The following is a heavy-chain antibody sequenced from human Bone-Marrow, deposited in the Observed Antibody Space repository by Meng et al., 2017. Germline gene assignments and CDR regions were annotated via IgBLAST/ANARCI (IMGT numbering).Heavy chain of an antibody. J-gene: IGHJ6*02. CDR2: ISYDGSNK. Sequence: GESLKTSCAASGFTFSSYVMQWVRQAPGKGLEWVAIISYDGSNKYYADSVKGRFTVSRDNSKHTLYLQMNSLRAEDTAVYYCAKTYWELYYYYYGMDVWGQGTTVTVSS. CDR3: AKTYWELYYYYYGMDV. CDR1: GFTFSSYV. V-gene: IGHV3-30*04. D-gene: IGHD1-7*01.